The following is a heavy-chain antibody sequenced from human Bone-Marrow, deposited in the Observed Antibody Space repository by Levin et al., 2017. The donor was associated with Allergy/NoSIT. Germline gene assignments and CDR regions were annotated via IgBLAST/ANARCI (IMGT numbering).Heavy chain of an antibody. Sequence: SETLSLTCTVSGASISSFYWSWIRQPPGKGLEWLGYIYYSCSTTYSPSLQSRVSMSADMSRNQVYLTMSSVTAADTAVYYCARQAVPAAMNGFDSWGQGTLVTVSS. CDR3: ARQAVPAAMNGFDS. J-gene: IGHJ5*01. V-gene: IGHV4-59*08. D-gene: IGHD2-2*01. CDR2: IYYSCST. CDR1: GASISSFY.